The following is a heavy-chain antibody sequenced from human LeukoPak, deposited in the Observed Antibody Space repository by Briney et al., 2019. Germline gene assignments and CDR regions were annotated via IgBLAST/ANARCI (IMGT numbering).Heavy chain of an antibody. V-gene: IGHV3-7*01. J-gene: IGHJ4*02. CDR2: IKQHGTEK. Sequence: GGSLRLSCAASGFSFKDYAMHWVRQSPGKGLEWVANIKQHGTEKYYVDSVKGRFTISRDYAKKSVYLQMNSLRAEDTAVYYCASDGGPFDHWGQGILVTVAS. D-gene: IGHD3-16*01. CDR1: GFSFKDYA. CDR3: ASDGGPFDH.